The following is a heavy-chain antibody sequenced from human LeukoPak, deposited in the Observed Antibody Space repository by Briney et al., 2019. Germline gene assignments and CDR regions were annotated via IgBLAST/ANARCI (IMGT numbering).Heavy chain of an antibody. V-gene: IGHV3-23*01. Sequence: GGFLRLSCAASGFTFSSYAMSWVRQAPGKGLRWVSIISGGAGSTYYADSVKGRFTISRDNSKNTLYLQMNSLRAEDTALYYCASGIAIFGAPLDYWGQGTLVTVSS. D-gene: IGHD3-3*01. CDR3: ASGIAIFGAPLDY. CDR1: GFTFSSYA. J-gene: IGHJ4*02. CDR2: ISGGAGST.